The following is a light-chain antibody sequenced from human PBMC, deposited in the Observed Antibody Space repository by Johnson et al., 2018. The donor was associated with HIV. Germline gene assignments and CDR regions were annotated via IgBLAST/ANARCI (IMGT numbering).Light chain of an antibody. CDR2: DND. CDR3: GPWDNSLNTGGV. CDR1: SSDIGNNY. Sequence: QSVLTQPPSLSAAPGQKVTISCSGSSSDIGNNYVSWYQHLPGTAPKLLIYDNDKRPSGIPDRFSGSKSGTSATLGITGLQTGDEADYYCGPWDNSLNTGGVFGAVTKVTVL. V-gene: IGLV1-51*01. J-gene: IGLJ1*01.